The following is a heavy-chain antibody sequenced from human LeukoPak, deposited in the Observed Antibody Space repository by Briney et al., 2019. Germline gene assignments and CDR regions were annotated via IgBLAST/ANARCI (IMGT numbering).Heavy chain of an antibody. D-gene: IGHD6-13*01. V-gene: IGHV1-46*01. Sequence: ASVKLSCKASGYIFSRYYMHWVRQAPGQGLEWMGILNPDGGSTGYSQRFQDRITMTMDTSTNSFYMELRSLTSDDTAVYYCARDVAAAGTFGGYWGQGTLVTVSS. J-gene: IGHJ4*02. CDR3: ARDVAAAGTFGGY. CDR1: GYIFSRYY. CDR2: LNPDGGST.